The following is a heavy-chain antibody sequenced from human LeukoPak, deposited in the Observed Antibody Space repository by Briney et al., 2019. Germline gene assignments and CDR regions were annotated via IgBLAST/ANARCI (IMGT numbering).Heavy chain of an antibody. V-gene: IGHV3-21*01. CDR3: ARAKDGTNYYFDY. CDR2: ISSSSSYI. Sequence: GGSLRLSCAASGITFSSFGMHWVRQAPGKGLEWVSSISSSSSYIYYADSVKGRFTISRDNAKNSLYLQMNSLRAEDTAVYYCARAKDGTNYYFDYWGQGTLVTVSS. CDR1: GITFSSFG. J-gene: IGHJ4*02.